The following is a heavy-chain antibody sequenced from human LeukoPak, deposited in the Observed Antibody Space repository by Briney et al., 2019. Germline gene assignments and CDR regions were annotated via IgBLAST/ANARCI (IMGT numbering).Heavy chain of an antibody. V-gene: IGHV4-38-2*01. D-gene: IGHD6-19*01. Sequence: SETLSLTCAVSGYSISSGYYCGWIRQPPGKGLEWIGSIYYSGSTYYNPSLKSRVTISVDTSKNQFSLKLSSVTAADTAVYYCARRIAVAGTAFDIWGQGTMVTVSS. CDR1: GYSISSGYY. CDR2: IYYSGST. CDR3: ARRIAVAGTAFDI. J-gene: IGHJ3*02.